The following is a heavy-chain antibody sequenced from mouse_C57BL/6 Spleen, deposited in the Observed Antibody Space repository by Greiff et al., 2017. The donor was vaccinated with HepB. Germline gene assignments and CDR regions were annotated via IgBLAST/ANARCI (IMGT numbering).Heavy chain of an antibody. CDR1: GFTFSDYG. CDR2: ISNLAYSI. Sequence: DVMLVESGGGLVQPGGSLKLSCAASGFTFSDYGMAWVRQAPRKGPEWVAFISNLAYSIYYADTVTGRFTISRENAKNTLYLEMSSLRSEDTAMYYCARQVYGSSLDYWGQGTTLTVSS. J-gene: IGHJ2*01. V-gene: IGHV5-15*01. D-gene: IGHD1-1*01. CDR3: ARQVYGSSLDY.